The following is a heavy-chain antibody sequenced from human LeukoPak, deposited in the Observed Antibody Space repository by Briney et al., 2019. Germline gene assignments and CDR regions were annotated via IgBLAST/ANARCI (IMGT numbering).Heavy chain of an antibody. CDR3: ARHGIDNYDPSAYSNWFDP. J-gene: IGHJ5*01. CDR2: IYYSGST. V-gene: IGHV4-39*01. D-gene: IGHD3-22*01. Sequence: SETLSLTCTVSGDSMSSSSYYWGWIRQHPGKGLEWIASIYYSGSTFYNPSLRSRVTISVDKSRNRFSLKLSSVTASDTSVYYCARHGIDNYDPSAYSNWFDPWGQGTLVTVSS. CDR1: GDSMSSSSYY.